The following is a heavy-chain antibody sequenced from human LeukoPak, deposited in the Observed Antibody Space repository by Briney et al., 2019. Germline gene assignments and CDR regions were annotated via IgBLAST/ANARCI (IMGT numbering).Heavy chain of an antibody. CDR3: ARDLEAARPGY. D-gene: IGHD6-6*01. V-gene: IGHV3-23*01. Sequence: GGSLRLSCAASGFTFSSYAMSWVRQAPGKGLEWVSAISGSGGSTYYADSVKGRFAISRDYSKNTLYLQMSGLRADDTAIYYCARDLEAARPGYWGQGTLVTVSS. CDR1: GFTFSSYA. CDR2: ISGSGGST. J-gene: IGHJ4*02.